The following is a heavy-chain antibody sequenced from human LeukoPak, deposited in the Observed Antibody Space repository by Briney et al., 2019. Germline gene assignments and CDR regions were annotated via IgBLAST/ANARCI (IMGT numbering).Heavy chain of an antibody. CDR2: ISTRDDVI. D-gene: IGHD3-22*01. V-gene: IGHV3-11*01. J-gene: IGHJ4*02. CDR3: AREQWFRWDY. CDR1: GFSVSAYY. Sequence: GGSLRLSCAASGFSVSAYYMNWVRQAPGKGLEWVAYISTRDDVIYYTDSVKGRFTISMDDAKNSVHLQLNSLRADGTAVYYCAREQWFRWDYWGQGVLVTVSS.